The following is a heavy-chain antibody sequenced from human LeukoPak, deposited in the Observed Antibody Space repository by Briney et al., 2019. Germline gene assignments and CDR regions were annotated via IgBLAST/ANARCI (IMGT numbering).Heavy chain of an antibody. J-gene: IGHJ4*02. CDR3: ASSRGLRASRGAGFDY. CDR1: GGSITSGVYY. D-gene: IGHD3-10*01. CDR2: GYYIGTT. Sequence: PSRTLSLTCTVSGGSITSGVYYWNWIRQHPEKGLEWIGYGYYIGTTYYNPSLKSRVNISIDTSKNQFSLTLSSVTAADTAVYYCASSRGLRASRGAGFDYWGQGTLVTVSS. V-gene: IGHV4-31*03.